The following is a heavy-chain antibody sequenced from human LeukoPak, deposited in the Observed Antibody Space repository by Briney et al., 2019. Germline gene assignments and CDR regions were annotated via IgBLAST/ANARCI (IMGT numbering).Heavy chain of an antibody. V-gene: IGHV1-18*04. CDR2: ISAYNGNT. CDR3: ARDLDQYSSSSGH. J-gene: IGHJ4*02. CDR1: GYTFTGHY. D-gene: IGHD6-6*01. Sequence: ASVKVSCKASGYTFTGHYMHWVRQAPGQGLEWMGWISAYNGNTNYAQKLQGRVTMTTDTSTSTAYMELRSLRSDDTAVYYCARDLDQYSSSSGHWGQGTLVTVSS.